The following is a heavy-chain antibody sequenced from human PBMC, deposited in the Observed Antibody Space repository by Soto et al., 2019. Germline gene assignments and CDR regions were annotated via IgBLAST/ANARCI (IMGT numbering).Heavy chain of an antibody. CDR3: ARLRYGAVTSAYYFDY. CDR2: IYYSGST. Sequence: SETLSLTCTVSGGSITSYFWSWIRQPPGKGLEWIGYIYYSGSTNYNPSLKSRVSISVDTSKNQFSLKLSSVTAADTAVYYCARLRYGAVTSAYYFDYWGQGTLVTVSS. CDR1: GGSITSYF. V-gene: IGHV4-59*01. J-gene: IGHJ4*02. D-gene: IGHD4-17*01.